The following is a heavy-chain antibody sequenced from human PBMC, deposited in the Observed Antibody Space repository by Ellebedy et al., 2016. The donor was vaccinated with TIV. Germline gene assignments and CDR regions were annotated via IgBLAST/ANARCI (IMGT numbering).Heavy chain of an antibody. CDR3: ARLGVSTSGTYNYYNYAMDD. J-gene: IGHJ6*02. CDR2: VYPYDSTT. D-gene: IGHD3-10*01. Sequence: GESLKISXRDSGNSFTNYWIAWVRQMPGKGLEWMGIVYPYDSTTKYSPSFQGQVTISADKSINTDYLQWDALKASDTAMYYCARLGVSTSGTYNYYNYAMDDWGQGTSVTVSS. V-gene: IGHV5-51*01. CDR1: GNSFTNYW.